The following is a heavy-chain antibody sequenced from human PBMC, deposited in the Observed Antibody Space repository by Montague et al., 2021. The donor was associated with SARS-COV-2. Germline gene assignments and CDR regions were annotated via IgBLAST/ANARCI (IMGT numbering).Heavy chain of an antibody. CDR1: VGSFSGYY. CDR2: INHTGST. V-gene: IGHV4-34*01. CDR3: ARADYGGNRYWYFDL. Sequence: SETLSLTCAVYVGSFSGYYWSWIRQSPGKGLEWIGEINHTGSTMYNPSLKSRVTISVDTSKNQFSLTLSSVSAADTAVYYCARADYGGNRYWYFDLWGRGTLVTVSS. D-gene: IGHD4-23*01. J-gene: IGHJ2*01.